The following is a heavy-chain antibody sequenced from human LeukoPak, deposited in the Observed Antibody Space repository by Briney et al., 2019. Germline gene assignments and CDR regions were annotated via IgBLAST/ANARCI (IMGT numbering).Heavy chain of an antibody. J-gene: IGHJ6*02. D-gene: IGHD3-3*01. V-gene: IGHV1-18*01. Sequence: GASVTVSCKASGYTFTSYDINWVRQATGQGLEWMGWMKPNSGNTNYAQKLQGRVTMTTDTSTSTAYMELRSLRSDDTAVYYCARAGLDFWSGRYYYYGMDVWGQGTTVTVSS. CDR1: GYTFTSYD. CDR3: ARAGLDFWSGRYYYYGMDV. CDR2: MKPNSGNT.